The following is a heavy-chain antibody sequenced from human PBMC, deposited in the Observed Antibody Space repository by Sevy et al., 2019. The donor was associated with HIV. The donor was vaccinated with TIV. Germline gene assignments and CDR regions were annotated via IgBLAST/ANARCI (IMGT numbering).Heavy chain of an antibody. CDR2: ISGSGGST. D-gene: IGHD3-10*01. Sequence: GGSLGLSCAASGFTFSSYAMSWVRQAPGKGLEWVSAISGSGGSTYYADSVKGRFTISRDNSKNTLYLQMNSLRAEDTAVYYCAKDLGITMVRGVIIRASQYDYWGQGTLVTVSS. CDR3: AKDLGITMVRGVIIRASQYDY. J-gene: IGHJ4*02. CDR1: GFTFSSYA. V-gene: IGHV3-23*01.